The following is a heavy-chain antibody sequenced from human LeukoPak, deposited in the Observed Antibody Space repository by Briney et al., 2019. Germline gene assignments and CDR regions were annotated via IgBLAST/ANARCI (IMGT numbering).Heavy chain of an antibody. D-gene: IGHD3/OR15-3a*01. CDR3: ARDMIFGVVIIDHYYYYGMDV. CDR1: GYTFTSYD. CDR2: MNPNSGNT. V-gene: IGHV1-8*01. J-gene: IGHJ6*02. Sequence: ASVKVSCKASGYTFTSYDINWVRQATGQGLEWMGWMNPNSGNTGYAQKFQGRVTMTRDTSTSTVYMELSSLRSEDTAVYYCARDMIFGVVIIDHYYYYGMDVWGQGTTVTVSS.